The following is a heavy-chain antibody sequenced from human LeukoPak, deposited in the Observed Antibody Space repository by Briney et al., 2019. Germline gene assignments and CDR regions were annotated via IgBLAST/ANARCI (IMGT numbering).Heavy chain of an antibody. Sequence: ASVKVSCKASGYTFTNYYMHWVRQAPGQGLEWMGGIIPIFGTANYAQKFQGRVTITADESTGTAYMELSSLRSEDTAVYYCARGPWIQLWLGWGQGTLVTVSS. D-gene: IGHD5-18*01. J-gene: IGHJ4*02. V-gene: IGHV1-69*13. CDR1: GYTFTNYY. CDR2: IIPIFGTA. CDR3: ARGPWIQLWLG.